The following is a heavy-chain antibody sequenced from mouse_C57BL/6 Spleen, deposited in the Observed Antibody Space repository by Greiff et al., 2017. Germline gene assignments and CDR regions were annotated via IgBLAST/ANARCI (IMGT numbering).Heavy chain of an antibody. D-gene: IGHD1-1*01. J-gene: IGHJ2*01. CDR1: GYTFTSYW. V-gene: IGHV1-64*01. CDR3: ARAPPLFTTVLDY. CDR2: IHPNSGST. Sequence: QVQLQQSGAELVKPGASVKLSCKASGYTFTSYWMHWVKQRPGQGLEWIGMIHPNSGSTNYNEKFKSKATLTVDKSSSTAYMQLSSLTSEDSAVYYCARAPPLFTTVLDYWGQGTTLTVSS.